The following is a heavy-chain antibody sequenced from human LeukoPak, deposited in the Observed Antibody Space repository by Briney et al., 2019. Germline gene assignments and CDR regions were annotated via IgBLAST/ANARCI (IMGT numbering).Heavy chain of an antibody. CDR1: GGSITRGDYY. J-gene: IGHJ5*02. V-gene: IGHV4-30-4*01. CDR2: MYYSGST. Sequence: SQTLSLTSTLSGGSITRGDYYCSSIRHPPGNGLEWIAYMYYSGSTYYNPSLKSRVTMSADTSKNQLSLKLSSVTAADTAVYYCARPYYYDSRIDPWGQGILVTVSS. D-gene: IGHD3-22*01. CDR3: ARPYYYDSRIDP.